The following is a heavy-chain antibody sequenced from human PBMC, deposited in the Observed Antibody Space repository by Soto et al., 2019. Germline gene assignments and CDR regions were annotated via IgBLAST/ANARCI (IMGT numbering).Heavy chain of an antibody. Sequence: QVQLQESGPGLVKPSQTLSLTCVVSGGSISNGGYYWSWIRQHPGKGLEWIGAIYFSGSTYYNPSLKSRVTISVATPKNQCSLKLSSVTAADPAVYYCARDSHSQQPNHRWGGGYMDVWGKGTTVTVSS. D-gene: IGHD6-13*01. J-gene: IGHJ6*03. CDR2: IYFSGST. CDR3: ARDSHSQQPNHRWGGGYMDV. CDR1: GGSISNGGYY. V-gene: IGHV4-31*11.